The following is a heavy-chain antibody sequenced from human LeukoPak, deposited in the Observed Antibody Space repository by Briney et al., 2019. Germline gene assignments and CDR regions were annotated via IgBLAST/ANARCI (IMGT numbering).Heavy chain of an antibody. D-gene: IGHD1-26*01. J-gene: IGHJ5*02. CDR3: AREWAVEQNWFDP. CDR2: IIPIFGTA. V-gene: IGHV1-69*13. CDR1: GGTFSSYA. Sequence: SVKVSCKASGGTFSSYAISWVRQAPGQGLEWMGGIIPIFGTANYAQKFQGRVAITADESTSTAYMELSSLRSEDTAVYYCAREWAVEQNWFDPWGQGTLVTVSS.